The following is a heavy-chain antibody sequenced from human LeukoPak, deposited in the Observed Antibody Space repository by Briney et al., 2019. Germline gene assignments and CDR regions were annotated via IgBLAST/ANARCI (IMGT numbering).Heavy chain of an antibody. CDR2: INSDGRST. CDR1: GITFSSYW. V-gene: IGHV3-74*01. D-gene: IGHD4-23*01. J-gene: IGHJ4*02. Sequence: PGGSLRLSCAGSGITFSSYWMHWVRQAPGKGLAWVSRINSDGRSTNYADSVKGRFTISRDNAKNTLYLQMNSLRAEDTAVYYCARIAYPGNSVIEDWGRGTLVTVSS. CDR3: ARIAYPGNSVIED.